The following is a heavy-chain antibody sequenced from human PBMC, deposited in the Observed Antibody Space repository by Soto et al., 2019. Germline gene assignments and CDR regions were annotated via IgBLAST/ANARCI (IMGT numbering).Heavy chain of an antibody. CDR3: AKDATRSSGWYHFDY. D-gene: IGHD6-19*01. V-gene: IGHV3-23*01. CDR1: GFTFTNFA. Sequence: LRLSCAASGFTFTNFAMGWVRQAPGKGLEWVSVINDSGDSTYYADSVKGRFTISRDNSKDTLYLLMNSLRAEDTAIYYCAKDATRSSGWYHFDYWGQGALVTVSS. CDR2: INDSGDST. J-gene: IGHJ4*02.